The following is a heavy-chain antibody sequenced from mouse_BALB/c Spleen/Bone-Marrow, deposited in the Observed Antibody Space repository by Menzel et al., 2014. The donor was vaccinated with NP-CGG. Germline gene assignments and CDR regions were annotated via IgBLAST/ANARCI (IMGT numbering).Heavy chain of an antibody. D-gene: IGHD4-1*01. Sequence: EVQLQESGGGLVQPGGSRKLSCAASGFTFSSFGMHWVRQAPGRGLEWVAYISSGSSTIYYADTVKGRFTISRDNPKNTLFLQMTSLRSEDTAMYYCTRGGNWEDFDYWGQGTTLTVSS. CDR2: ISSGSSTI. J-gene: IGHJ2*01. CDR3: TRGGNWEDFDY. V-gene: IGHV5-17*02. CDR1: GFTFSSFG.